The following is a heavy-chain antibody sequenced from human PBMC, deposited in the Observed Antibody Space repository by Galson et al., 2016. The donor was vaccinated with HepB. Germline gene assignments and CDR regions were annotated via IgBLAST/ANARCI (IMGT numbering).Heavy chain of an antibody. CDR2: FYYSGDT. V-gene: IGHV4-31*03. D-gene: IGHD2-2*01. CDR3: ARGHCSTTNCRYFGPYFDY. Sequence: TLSLTCTVSGASFNSGDYYWSWIRQHPGKGLEWIGYFYYSGDTYYNPSLESRIDISVDTSKNQFSLKLTSVTAADTAVYYCARGHCSTTNCRYFGPYFDYWGQGTLVTVSS. CDR1: GASFNSGDYY. J-gene: IGHJ4*02.